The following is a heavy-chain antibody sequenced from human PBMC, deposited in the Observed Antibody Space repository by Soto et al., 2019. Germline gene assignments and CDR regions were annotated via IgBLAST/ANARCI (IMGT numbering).Heavy chain of an antibody. V-gene: IGHV4-34*01. CDR2: INHSGST. Sequence: SETLCLTCAVYGGSFSGYYWSWIRQPPGKGLEWIGEINHSGSTNYNPSLKSRVTISVDTSKNQFSLKLSSVTAADTAVYYCARSWGIVVVVAATPAFGFDYWGQGTPVTVSS. J-gene: IGHJ4*02. CDR3: ARSWGIVVVVAATPAFGFDY. D-gene: IGHD2-15*01. CDR1: GGSFSGYY.